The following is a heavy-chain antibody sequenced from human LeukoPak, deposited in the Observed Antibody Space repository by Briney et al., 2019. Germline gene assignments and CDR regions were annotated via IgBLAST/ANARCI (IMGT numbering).Heavy chain of an antibody. CDR2: IDHSGST. CDR3: ARGRYNYALEDYFDY. V-gene: IGHV4-38-2*02. D-gene: IGHD5-18*01. J-gene: IGHJ4*02. CDR1: GYSISSGYY. Sequence: SETLSLTCTVSGYSISSGYYWGWIRQPPGKGLEWTGSIDHSGSTYYNPSLKSRITISVDTSKNQVSLKVSSVTAADTAVYYCARGRYNYALEDYFDYWGQGTLVTVSS.